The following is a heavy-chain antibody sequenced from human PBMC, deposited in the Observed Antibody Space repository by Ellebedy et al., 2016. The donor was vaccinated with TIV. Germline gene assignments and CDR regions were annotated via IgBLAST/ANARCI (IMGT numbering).Heavy chain of an antibody. Sequence: GESLKISCAASGFTFSSYTMNWVRQAPGKGLEWVSYISSSSSTIYYADSVKGRFTIARDNAKNSLYLQMNSLRAEDTAVHYCAGREPMDVWGQGTTVTVSS. CDR2: ISSSSSTI. J-gene: IGHJ6*02. CDR1: GFTFSSYT. D-gene: IGHD1-14*01. V-gene: IGHV3-48*04. CDR3: AGREPMDV.